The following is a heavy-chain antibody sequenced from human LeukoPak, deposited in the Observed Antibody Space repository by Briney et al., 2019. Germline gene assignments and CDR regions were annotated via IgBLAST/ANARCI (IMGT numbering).Heavy chain of an antibody. CDR2: IYSGGST. V-gene: IGHV3-66*01. Sequence: PGGSLRLSCAASGFTVSSNYMSWVRQAPGKGLEWVSVIYSGGSTYYADSVKGRFTISRDNSKNTLYLQMNSLRAEDPAVYYCAITVTVYYYGMDVWGQGTTVTVSS. CDR1: GFTVSSNY. CDR3: AITVTVYYYGMDV. D-gene: IGHD4-17*01. J-gene: IGHJ6*02.